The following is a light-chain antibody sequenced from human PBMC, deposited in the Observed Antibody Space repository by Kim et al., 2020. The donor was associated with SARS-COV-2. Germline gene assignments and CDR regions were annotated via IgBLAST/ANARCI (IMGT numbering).Light chain of an antibody. V-gene: IGKV3-15*01. CDR1: RRSVSS. Sequence: LPGEEATLSSRASRRSVSSLVSCQQKTGDAPRRLIYSASTSGTASPARFSGGGSAAEFALHISSMQSQDFAVYYCQQYNNWPRTFGQGTKVDIK. CDR3: QQYNNWPRT. CDR2: SAS. J-gene: IGKJ1*01.